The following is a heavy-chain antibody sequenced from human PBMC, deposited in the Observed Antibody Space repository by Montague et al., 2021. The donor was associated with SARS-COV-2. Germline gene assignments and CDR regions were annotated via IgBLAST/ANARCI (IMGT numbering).Heavy chain of an antibody. D-gene: IGHD3-10*01. CDR3: ARLRDGVVPSPILGVGPYYSYYFMDV. Sequence: SETLSLTCAVYGGSFSGYYWNWIRQPPGKGLEWIGETNHGGSTNYNPSLKSRLTISTDPSKNQFSLKLTSVAAADTAVYYCARLRDGVVPSPILGVGPYYSYYFMDVWGKGTTVTVSS. J-gene: IGHJ6*03. V-gene: IGHV4-34*01. CDR2: TNHGGST. CDR1: GGSFSGYY.